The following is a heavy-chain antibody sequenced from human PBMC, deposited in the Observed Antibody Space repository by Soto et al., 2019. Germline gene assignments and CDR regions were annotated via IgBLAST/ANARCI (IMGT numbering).Heavy chain of an antibody. Sequence: ASVKVSCKASGYTFSTHGVSWVRQAPGQGLEWMGWISAYNGNTNYAQKLQGRVTLTTDTSTSTAYMELRSLRSDDTAVYYCARDLRLGESGYDYWGHGTLVTVSS. CDR2: ISAYNGNT. CDR3: ARDLRLGESGYDY. CDR1: GYTFSTHG. J-gene: IGHJ4*01. V-gene: IGHV1-18*01. D-gene: IGHD3-16*01.